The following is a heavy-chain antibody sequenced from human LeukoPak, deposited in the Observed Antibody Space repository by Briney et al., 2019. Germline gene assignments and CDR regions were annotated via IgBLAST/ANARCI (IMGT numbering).Heavy chain of an antibody. CDR1: GYTFTSYG. J-gene: IGHJ4*02. V-gene: IGHV1-18*01. Sequence: GASVKVSCKASGYTFTSYGISWVRQAPGQGLEWMGWISAYNGNTNYAQKLQGRVTMTTDTSTSTAYMELRSLRSDDTAVYYCARDHGLVAVAGTGKIDYWGQGTLVTVSS. D-gene: IGHD6-19*01. CDR3: ARDHGLVAVAGTGKIDY. CDR2: ISAYNGNT.